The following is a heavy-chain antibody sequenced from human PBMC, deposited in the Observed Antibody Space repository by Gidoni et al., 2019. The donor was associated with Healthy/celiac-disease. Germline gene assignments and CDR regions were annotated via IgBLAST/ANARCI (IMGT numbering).Heavy chain of an antibody. J-gene: IGHJ4*02. Sequence: EVQLVESGGGLVKTGGSLRLSCAASGFSFSSYSMNWVRQAPGKGLEWVSSISSSSSYIYYADSVKGRFTISRDNAKNSLYLQMNSLRAEDTAVYYCARGSVGATPLSDYWGQGTLVTVSS. CDR3: ARGSVGATPLSDY. V-gene: IGHV3-21*01. CDR1: GFSFSSYS. CDR2: ISSSSSYI. D-gene: IGHD1-26*01.